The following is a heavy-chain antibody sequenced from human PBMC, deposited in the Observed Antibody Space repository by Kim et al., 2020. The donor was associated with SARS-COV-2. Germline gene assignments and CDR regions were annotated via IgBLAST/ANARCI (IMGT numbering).Heavy chain of an antibody. J-gene: IGHJ6*02. V-gene: IGHV1-8*01. D-gene: IGHD3-3*01. CDR1: GYTFTSYD. Sequence: ASVKVSCKASGYTFTSYDINWVRQATGQGLEWMGWMNPNSGNTGYAQKFQGRVTMTRNTSISTAYMELSSLRSEDTAVYYCARVRSGPLRFLEWSRFNYYYYYGMDVWGQGTTVTVSS. CDR2: MNPNSGNT. CDR3: ARVRSGPLRFLEWSRFNYYYYYGMDV.